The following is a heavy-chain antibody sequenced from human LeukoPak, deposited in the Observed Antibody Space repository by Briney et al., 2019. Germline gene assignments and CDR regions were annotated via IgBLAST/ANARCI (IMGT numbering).Heavy chain of an antibody. CDR1: GGSISSYY. J-gene: IGHJ2*01. CDR2: IYTSGST. CDR3: ARDGAVAGRYWYFDL. Sequence: PSETLSLTCTVSGGSISSYYWSWIRQPAGKGMEWIGRIYTSGSTNYNPSLKSRVTISVDTSKNQFSLKLSSMTAADTAVYYCARDGAVAGRYWYFDLWGRGALVTVSS. D-gene: IGHD6-19*01. V-gene: IGHV4-4*07.